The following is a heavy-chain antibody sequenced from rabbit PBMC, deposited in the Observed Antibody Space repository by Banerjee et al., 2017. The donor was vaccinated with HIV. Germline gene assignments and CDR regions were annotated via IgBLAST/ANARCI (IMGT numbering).Heavy chain of an antibody. D-gene: IGHD4-1*01. CDR2: IDSSSIT. CDR3: ARDLAGVIGWNFNL. Sequence: QEQLVESGGGLVQPEGSLTLTCTAPGFSFSSSYYMCWVRQAPGKGLEWIGCIDSSSITWYASWVNGRFSISRSTSLNTVTLQMTSLTAADTATYFCARDLAGVIGWNFNLWGQGTLVTVS. V-gene: IGHV1S43*01. CDR1: GFSFSSSYY. J-gene: IGHJ4*01.